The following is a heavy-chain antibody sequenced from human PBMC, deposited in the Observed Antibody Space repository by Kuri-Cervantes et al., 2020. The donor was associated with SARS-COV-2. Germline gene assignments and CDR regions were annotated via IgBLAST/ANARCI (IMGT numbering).Heavy chain of an antibody. CDR2: ISYDGSNK. CDR1: GFTFSSYG. J-gene: IGHJ1*01. CDR3: ARVTEGISLAEYFQH. Sequence: GESLKISCAASGFTFSSYGMHWVRQAPGKGLEWVAVISYDGSNKYYADSVKGRFTISRDNSKNTLYLQMNSLRAEDTAVYYCARVTEGISLAEYFQHWGQGTLVTVSS. D-gene: IGHD3-10*01. V-gene: IGHV3-30*03.